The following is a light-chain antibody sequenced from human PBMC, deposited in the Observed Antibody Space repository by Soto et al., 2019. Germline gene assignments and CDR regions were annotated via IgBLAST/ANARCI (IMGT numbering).Light chain of an antibody. CDR3: QQYHNVPLT. V-gene: IGKV1-33*01. Sequence: DIQMTQSPSSLSASVGDRVTITCQATEDISNSLSWFQQKSGKAPKLLIYDASDLETGVPSRFSGSKSGTDFTFTISSLQPEDFVTYYWQQYHNVPLTFGQGTRLDIK. CDR2: DAS. J-gene: IGKJ5*01. CDR1: EDISNS.